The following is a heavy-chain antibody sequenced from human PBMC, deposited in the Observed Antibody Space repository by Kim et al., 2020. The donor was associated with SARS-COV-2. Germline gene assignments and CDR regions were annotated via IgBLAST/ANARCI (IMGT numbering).Heavy chain of an antibody. D-gene: IGHD6-13*01. CDR2: IRSKAYGGTT. CDR3: TRDHRQQLYYFDY. CDR1: GFTFGDYA. Sequence: GGSLRLSCTASGFTFGDYAMSWFRQAPGKGLEWVGFIRSKAYGGTTEYAASVKGRFTISRDDSKSIAYLQMNSLKTEDTAVYYCTRDHRQQLYYFDYWGQGTLVTVSS. V-gene: IGHV3-49*03. J-gene: IGHJ4*02.